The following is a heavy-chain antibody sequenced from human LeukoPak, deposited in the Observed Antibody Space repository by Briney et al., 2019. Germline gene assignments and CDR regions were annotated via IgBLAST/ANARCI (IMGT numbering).Heavy chain of an antibody. CDR2: IIPIFGTA. D-gene: IGHD3-3*01. CDR3: ARELGDFWSGYRSANNWFDP. V-gene: IGHV1-69*13. J-gene: IGHJ5*02. CDR1: GGTFSSYA. Sequence: RASVKVSCKASGGTFSSYAISWVRQAPGQGLEWMGGIIPIFGTANYAQKFQGRVTITADESTSTAYMELSSLRSEDTAVYYCARELGDFWSGYRSANNWFDPWGQGTLVTVSS.